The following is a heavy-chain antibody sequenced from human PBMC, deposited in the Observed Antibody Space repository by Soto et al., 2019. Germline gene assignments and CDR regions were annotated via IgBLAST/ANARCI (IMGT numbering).Heavy chain of an antibody. CDR1: GFTFSSYA. J-gene: IGHJ4*02. CDR2: ISGSGGST. D-gene: IGHD5-12*01. V-gene: IGHV3-23*01. CDR3: AKALPTYSGYDKAAWDY. Sequence: PGGSLRLSCAASGFTFSSYAMSWVRQAPGKGLEWVSAISGSGGSTYYADSVKGRFTISRDNSKNTLYLQMNSLRAEDTAVYYCAKALPTYSGYDKAAWDYWGQGTLVTVSS.